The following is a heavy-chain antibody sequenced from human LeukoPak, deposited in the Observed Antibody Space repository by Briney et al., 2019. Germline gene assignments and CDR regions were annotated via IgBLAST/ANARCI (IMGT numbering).Heavy chain of an antibody. D-gene: IGHD6-19*01. V-gene: IGHV3-23*01. CDR2: ISGSGRST. CDR3: AKVSRGWYPVDY. Sequence: GGSLRLSCAASGFTFSSYAVSWVRQAPGKGLEWVSAISGSGRSTYYADSVKGRFTISRDNSKNTLYLQMNSLRAEDTAVYYCAKVSRGWYPVDYWGQGTLVTVSS. CDR1: GFTFSSYA. J-gene: IGHJ4*02.